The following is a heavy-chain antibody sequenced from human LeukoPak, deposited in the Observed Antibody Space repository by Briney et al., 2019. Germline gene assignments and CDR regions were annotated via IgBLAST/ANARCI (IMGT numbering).Heavy chain of an antibody. CDR1: GGSIDSTNW. V-gene: IGHV4/OR15-8*01. CDR2: IHHDGRI. D-gene: IGHD3-16*02. CDR3: ARSHDHLWGNYPDY. Sequence: SETLSLTCDVSGGSIDSTNWWNWVRQPPGKGLAWIGEIHHDGRINYNPSLKSRVTLSVDKSKNQFSLRLNSVTAADTAMYYCARSHDHLWGNYPDYWGQGTLVTVSS. J-gene: IGHJ4*02.